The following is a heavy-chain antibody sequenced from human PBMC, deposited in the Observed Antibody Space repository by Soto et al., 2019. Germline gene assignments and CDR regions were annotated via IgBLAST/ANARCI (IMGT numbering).Heavy chain of an antibody. V-gene: IGHV1-18*01. Sequence: QVQLVQSGPEVKMPGASVKVSCKTSGNTLPDFGLPWLGKAPGQRLEGMGWVGTNNANTNYAQKFQGRVTMTTDRSTTTTYMELRSLRSDDTAVYYCARELNTDSSAYYSFAYWGQGTLVTVSS. CDR2: VGTNNANT. J-gene: IGHJ4*02. D-gene: IGHD3-22*01. CDR1: GNTLPDFG. CDR3: ARELNTDSSAYYSFAY.